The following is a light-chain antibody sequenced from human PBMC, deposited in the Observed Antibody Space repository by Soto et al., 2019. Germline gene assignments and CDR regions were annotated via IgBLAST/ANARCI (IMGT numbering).Light chain of an antibody. V-gene: IGLV2-14*01. Sequence: QSALTHPASVSGTPGQSMTISCTGSNSDVGIYDFVSWYQHHPGRAPKLIVSEVSHRPSGVSNRVSGSKSGNTASLTISGLQSEDEADYYCISFTSDDVRYVFGTGTKLTVL. CDR3: ISFTSDDVRYV. CDR2: EVS. J-gene: IGLJ1*01. CDR1: NSDVGIYDF.